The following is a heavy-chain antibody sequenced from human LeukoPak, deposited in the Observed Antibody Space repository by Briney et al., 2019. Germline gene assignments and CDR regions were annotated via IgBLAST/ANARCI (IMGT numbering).Heavy chain of an antibody. CDR2: IYTSGST. D-gene: IGHD2-2*01. CDR1: GSISGYY. Sequence: SETLSLTCTVSGSISGYYWSWIRQPPGKGLEWIGYIYTSGSTNYNPSLESRVTISVDTSKNQFSLDLSSVTAADTAVYYCARQKCTSTSCLAKNAFDIWGQGTMVTVSS. CDR3: ARQKCTSTSCLAKNAFDI. V-gene: IGHV4-4*09. J-gene: IGHJ3*02.